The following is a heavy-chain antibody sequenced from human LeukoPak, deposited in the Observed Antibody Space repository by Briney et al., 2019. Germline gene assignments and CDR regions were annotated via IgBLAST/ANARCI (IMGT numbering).Heavy chain of an antibody. CDR3: ARARLNVIMSGRGSALDS. Sequence: PETLSLTCTVSGGSLCSHHWTWIRQPPGKGLEWIGYIHHSGSTNYNPSVKSRVTISIATSKRQLSLRLSPVTAADAAVFYCARARLNVIMSGRGSALDSWGQGTLGTVSS. D-gene: IGHD3-10*01. CDR1: GGSLCSHH. J-gene: IGHJ4*02. CDR2: IHHSGST. V-gene: IGHV4-59*11.